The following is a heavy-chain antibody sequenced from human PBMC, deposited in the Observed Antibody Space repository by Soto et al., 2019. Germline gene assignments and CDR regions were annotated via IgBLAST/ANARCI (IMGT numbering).Heavy chain of an antibody. V-gene: IGHV4-39*01. CDR1: GGSISSSSYY. Sequence: SETLSLTCTVSGGSISSSSYYWGWIRQPPGKGLEWIGSIYYSGSTYYNPSLKSRVTISVDTSKNQFSLKLSSVTAADTAVYYCARHYYYDSSGSDAFDIWGQGTMVTV. D-gene: IGHD3-22*01. CDR3: ARHYYYDSSGSDAFDI. J-gene: IGHJ3*02. CDR2: IYYSGST.